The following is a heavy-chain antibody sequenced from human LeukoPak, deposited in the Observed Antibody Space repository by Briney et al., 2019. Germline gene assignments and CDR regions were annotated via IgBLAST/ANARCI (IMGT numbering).Heavy chain of an antibody. J-gene: IGHJ4*02. CDR1: GASISAFH. Sequence: SETLSLTCTVSGASISAFHWTWFRQPAGKGLEWIGLIYSSGSTLFNPSLKSRVAISVDLTKNQLSLKLTSVTAADTAMYYCARKDGDYWGQGTLVTVSS. CDR2: IYSSGST. CDR3: ARKDGDY. V-gene: IGHV4-4*07.